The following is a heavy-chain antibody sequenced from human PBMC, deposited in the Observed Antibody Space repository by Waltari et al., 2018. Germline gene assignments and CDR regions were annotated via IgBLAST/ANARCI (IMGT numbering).Heavy chain of an antibody. V-gene: IGHV1-69-2*01. CDR2: VDPEDGQT. CDR1: GYTLSNYY. Sequence: EVRLLQSGAEVKKPGTTLKISCRLSGYTLSNYYIHWLQQAPGKGLQWMGLVDPEDGQTIYAEALQGRISMTADSSTETVYMELTSLTSDDSAVYYCATALGDSISASRPFEIWGQGTVITVSS. D-gene: IGHD3-3*02. CDR3: ATALGDSISASRPFEI. J-gene: IGHJ3*02.